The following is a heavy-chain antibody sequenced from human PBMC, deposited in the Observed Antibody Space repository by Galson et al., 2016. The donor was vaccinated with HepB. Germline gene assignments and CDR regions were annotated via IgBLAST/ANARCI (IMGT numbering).Heavy chain of an antibody. V-gene: IGHV3-74*01. CDR3: ARDFFTVTDTSG. CDR1: GFTFSTYW. J-gene: IGHJ4*02. D-gene: IGHD6-19*01. Sequence: SLRLSCAASGFTFSTYWMHWVRQPPGKGLVWVSGIKSDGGDTRYADSVKGRFTISGDNAKNTLYLQMNSLRAEDTAIYYCARDFFTVTDTSGWGQGTLVTVSS. CDR2: IKSDGGDT.